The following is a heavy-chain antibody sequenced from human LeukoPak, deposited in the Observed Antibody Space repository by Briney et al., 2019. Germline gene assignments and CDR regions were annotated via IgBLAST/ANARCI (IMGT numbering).Heavy chain of an antibody. J-gene: IGHJ4*02. D-gene: IGHD3-22*01. V-gene: IGHV3-23*01. CDR1: GFTFSSYG. CDR2: ISGSGGST. CDR3: AKDYDSSGPYYFDY. Sequence: AGGSLRLSCAASGFTFSSYGMSWVRQAPGKGLEWVSAISGSGGSTYYADSVKGRFTISRDNSKNTLYLQMNNLRAEDTAVYYCAKDYDSSGPYYFDYWGQGTLVTVSS.